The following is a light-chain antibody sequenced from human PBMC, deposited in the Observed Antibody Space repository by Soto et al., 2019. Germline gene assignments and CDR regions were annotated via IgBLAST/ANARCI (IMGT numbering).Light chain of an antibody. CDR3: QHRANWPLT. CDR1: QSVGRS. J-gene: IGKJ4*01. V-gene: IGKV3-11*01. CDR2: DTS. Sequence: EIVLTQSPATLSLSPGERATLSCRASQSVGRSFPWYQQKPGQAPRLLIYDTSNRATGIPARFSGSGSGTDFTLTISSLEPEDFAVYYCQHRANWPLTFGGGTKVDIK.